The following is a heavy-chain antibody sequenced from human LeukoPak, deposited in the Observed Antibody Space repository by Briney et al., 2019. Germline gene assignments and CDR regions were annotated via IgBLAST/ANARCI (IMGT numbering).Heavy chain of an antibody. CDR1: GFTFSSYS. D-gene: IGHD2-15*01. CDR3: LRYPGQGVRGYYMDV. V-gene: IGHV3-23*01. J-gene: IGHJ6*03. CDR2: ISGSGGST. Sequence: GGSLRLSCAASGFTFSSYSMNWVRQAPGKGLEWVSAISGSGGSTYYADSVKGRFTNSRDNSKNTLYLQMNSLRPEDTAVYYCLRYPGQGVRGYYMDVWGKGTTVTVSS.